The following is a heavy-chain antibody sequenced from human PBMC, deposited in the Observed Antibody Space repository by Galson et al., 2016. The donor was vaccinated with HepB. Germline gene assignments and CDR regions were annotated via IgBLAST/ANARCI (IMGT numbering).Heavy chain of an antibody. Sequence: SLRLSCAASGFTFSRYWMHWVRQAPGKGLVWVSSIKSDGSSTTYAGSVKGRFTISRDDARNSLYLQMNSLRDEDTAVYYCARDRLGWLDLWGQGTLVTVSS. V-gene: IGHV3-74*01. D-gene: IGHD3-16*01. CDR3: ARDRLGWLDL. J-gene: IGHJ5*02. CDR2: IKSDGSST. CDR1: GFTFSRYW.